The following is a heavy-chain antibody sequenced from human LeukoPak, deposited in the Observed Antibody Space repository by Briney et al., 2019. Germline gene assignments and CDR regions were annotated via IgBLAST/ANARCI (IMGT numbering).Heavy chain of an antibody. Sequence: QAGGSLRLSCAASGFTFSSYSMNWVRQAPGKGLEWVSYISSSSSTIYYADSVKGRFTISRDNAKNSLYLQMDSLRAEDTAVYYCARFVRWLVSDWGQGTLVTVSS. CDR2: ISSSSSTI. CDR3: ARFVRWLVSD. D-gene: IGHD6-19*01. V-gene: IGHV3-48*01. J-gene: IGHJ4*02. CDR1: GFTFSSYS.